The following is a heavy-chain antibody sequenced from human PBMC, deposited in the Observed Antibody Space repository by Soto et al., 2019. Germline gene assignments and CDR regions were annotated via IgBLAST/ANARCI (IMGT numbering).Heavy chain of an antibody. D-gene: IGHD2-21*02. Sequence: SETLSLTCTVSGGSISSGDYYWSWIRQPPGKGLEWIGYIYYSGSTYYNPSLKSRVTISVDTSKNQFSLKLSSVTAADTAVYYCARDMTMTALGHWGQETLVTVSS. J-gene: IGHJ4*02. CDR1: GGSISSGDYY. CDR2: IYYSGST. V-gene: IGHV4-30-4*01. CDR3: ARDMTMTALGH.